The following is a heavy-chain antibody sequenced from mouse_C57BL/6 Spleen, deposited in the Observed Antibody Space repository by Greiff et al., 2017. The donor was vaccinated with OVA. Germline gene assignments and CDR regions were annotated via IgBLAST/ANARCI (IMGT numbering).Heavy chain of an antibody. J-gene: IGHJ2*01. CDR3: AREDRTTVDYFDY. V-gene: IGHV5-6*01. CDR2: ICSGGSYT. CDR1: GFTFSSYG. D-gene: IGHD1-1*01. Sequence: EFGGDSVKPGGSLKLSCAASGFTFSSYGMSWVRPTPDKRLEWVATICSGGSYTYYPDSVKGRFTISRDNAKNTLYLQMSSLKSEDTAMYYCAREDRTTVDYFDYWGQGTTLTVSS.